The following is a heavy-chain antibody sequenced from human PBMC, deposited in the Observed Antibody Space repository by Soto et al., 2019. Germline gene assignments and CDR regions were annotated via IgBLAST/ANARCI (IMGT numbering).Heavy chain of an antibody. D-gene: IGHD3-3*01. CDR2: ISAYNGNT. CDR3: ARDGMSYYDFWSGYYANFDY. Sequence: QVQLVQSGAEVKKPGASVKVSCKASGYTFTSYGISWVRQAPGQGLEWMGWISAYNGNTNYAQRLQGSVTMTTDPSTSTAYMELRSLRSDDTAVYYCARDGMSYYDFWSGYYANFDYWGQGTLVTVSS. V-gene: IGHV1-18*01. CDR1: GYTFTSYG. J-gene: IGHJ4*02.